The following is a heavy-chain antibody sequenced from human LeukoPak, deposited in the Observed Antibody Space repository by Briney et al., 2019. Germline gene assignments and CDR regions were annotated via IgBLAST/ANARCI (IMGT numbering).Heavy chain of an antibody. J-gene: IGHJ4*02. Sequence: PGGSLRLSCAASGFTFANYEIHWVRQAPGKGLEWVSVMSPDGSIKIYTDSVKGRFTISRDNSKNTQYLEMNSLRVDDTAVYFCARDLRSGSPDYFDSWGRGPLLTVSS. D-gene: IGHD1-14*01. CDR2: MSPDGSIK. CDR3: ARDLRSGSPDYFDS. V-gene: IGHV3-30-3*01. CDR1: GFTFANYE.